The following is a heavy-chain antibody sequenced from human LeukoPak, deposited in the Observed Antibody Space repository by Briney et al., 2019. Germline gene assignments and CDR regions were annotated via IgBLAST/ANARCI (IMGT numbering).Heavy chain of an antibody. Sequence: SQTLSLTCTVSGGSISSGDYYWSWIRQPPGKGLEWIGYIYYSGSTYYNPSLKSRVTISVDASKNQFSLKLSSVTAADTAVYYCARRFGTTTVAYDAFDIWGQGTMVTVSS. CDR1: GGSISSGDYY. J-gene: IGHJ3*02. D-gene: IGHD4-23*01. V-gene: IGHV4-30-4*01. CDR3: ARRFGTTTVAYDAFDI. CDR2: IYYSGST.